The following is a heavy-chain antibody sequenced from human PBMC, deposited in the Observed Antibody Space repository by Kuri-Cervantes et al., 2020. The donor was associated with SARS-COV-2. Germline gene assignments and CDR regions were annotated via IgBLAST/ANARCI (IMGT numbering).Heavy chain of an antibody. V-gene: IGHV1-18*04. Sequence: ASVKVSCKASGYTFTNYGINWVRHAPGQGLEWMGWISAYNGVTFFAHNFQGRVTMTVDASTSTAYMELRSLRSDDTAVYYCARDPCGIDCWRRLDYWGQGTLVTVSS. CDR3: ARDPCGIDCWRRLDY. CDR1: GYTFTNYG. D-gene: IGHD2-21*01. J-gene: IGHJ4*02. CDR2: ISAYNGVT.